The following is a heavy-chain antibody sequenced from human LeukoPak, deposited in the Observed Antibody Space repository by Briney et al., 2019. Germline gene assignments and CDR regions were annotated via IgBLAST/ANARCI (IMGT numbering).Heavy chain of an antibody. CDR3: AKAGTSAWYYFDY. CDR2: ISGSGGGT. D-gene: IGHD6-19*01. CDR1: GFTFSTCA. V-gene: IGHV3-23*01. Sequence: GGSLRLSCAASGFTFSTCAMIWVRQAPGKGLEWVSGISGSGGGTYYADSVKGRFTISRDNSKNTLYLQMNSLRAEDTAIYYCAKAGTSAWYYFDYWSQGTLVTVSS. J-gene: IGHJ4*02.